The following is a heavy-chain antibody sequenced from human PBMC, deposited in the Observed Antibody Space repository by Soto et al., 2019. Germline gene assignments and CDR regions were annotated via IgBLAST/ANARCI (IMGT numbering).Heavy chain of an antibody. D-gene: IGHD2-8*01. CDR3: ARDGPRGNNGAVSFDH. CDR2: NNTDGINT. Sequence: PRGSLRFSCAASGFTLNTYWMNWVRQAPGKWPGLVSRNNTDGINTRYAGSVKGRFTISRDNAKNTVYLHMNSLGGEDTAIYYCARDGPRGNNGAVSFDHWGQGAMFTVSS. J-gene: IGHJ4*02. V-gene: IGHV3-74*01. CDR1: GFTLNTYW.